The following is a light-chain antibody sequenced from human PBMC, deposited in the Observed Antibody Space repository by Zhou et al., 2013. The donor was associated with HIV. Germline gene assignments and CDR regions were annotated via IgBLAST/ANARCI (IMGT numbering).Light chain of an antibody. J-gene: IGKJ2*01. CDR3: QQCNSFPYT. V-gene: IGKV1-5*03. CDR1: QSISGW. CDR2: KTS. Sequence: DIQMTQSPSTLSAAVGDRVTFTCRASQSISGWLAWYQQKPGKAPKLLIYKTSTLESGVPSRFSGSGSGTEFTLTISSLQPDDFATYYCQQCNSFPYTFGQGTQLEIK.